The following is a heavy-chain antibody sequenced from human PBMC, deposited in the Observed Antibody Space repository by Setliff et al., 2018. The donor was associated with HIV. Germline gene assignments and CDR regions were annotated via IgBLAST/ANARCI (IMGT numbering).Heavy chain of an antibody. V-gene: IGHV5-51*01. CDR3: ARHAGNGLGAMGYFDY. D-gene: IGHD1-26*01. CDR2: IYPGDSDT. Sequence: GESLKISCKGSGYSFTSYWIDWVRQMPGKGLEWMGIIYPGDSDTRYSPSFQGQVTISADKSISTAYLQWSSRKASDTAMYYCARHAGNGLGAMGYFDYWGQGALVTVSS. J-gene: IGHJ4*02. CDR1: GYSFTSYW.